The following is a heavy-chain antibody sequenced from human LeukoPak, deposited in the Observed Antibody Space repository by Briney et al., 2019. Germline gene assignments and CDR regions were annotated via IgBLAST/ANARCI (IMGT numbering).Heavy chain of an antibody. CDR1: GFTFSTYW. CDR2: IKQDGSEK. CDR3: ARIGYSSGRYAFYFDC. Sequence: PGGSLRLSCAASGFTFSTYWMSWVRQAPGKGLEWVANIKQDGSEKYFVDSVKGRFTISRDNAKNSLYLQMNSLRAEDTAVYYCARIGYSSGRYAFYFDCWGQGTLVTVSS. J-gene: IGHJ4*02. V-gene: IGHV3-7*01. D-gene: IGHD6-19*01.